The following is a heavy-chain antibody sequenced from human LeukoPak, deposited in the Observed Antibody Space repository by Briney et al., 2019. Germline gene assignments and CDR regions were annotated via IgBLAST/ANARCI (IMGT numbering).Heavy chain of an antibody. V-gene: IGHV1-2*02. J-gene: IGHJ2*01. Sequence: GASVKVSCKASGYTFSGYYIHWVRQAPGQGLEWVGRDNPDSGGTKYAQKFQGRVTVTRDTSISTAYMELTSLRFDDTAVYYCAGSDVVTADWYFDIWGRGTLVTVSS. CDR3: AGSDVVTADWYFDI. CDR1: GYTFSGYY. D-gene: IGHD2-21*01. CDR2: DNPDSGGT.